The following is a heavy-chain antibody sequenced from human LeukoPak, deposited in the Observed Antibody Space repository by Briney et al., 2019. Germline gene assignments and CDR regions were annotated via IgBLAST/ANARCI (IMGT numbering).Heavy chain of an antibody. D-gene: IGHD2-15*01. CDR2: ISYDGSNK. CDR1: GFTFSSYG. Sequence: GRSLRLSCAASGFTFSSYGMHWVRQAPGKGLEWVAVISYDGSNKYYADSVKGRFTISRDNSKNTLYLQMNSLRAEDTAVYYCAKEAKGDVAARRPWFDPWGQGNLVTVSS. V-gene: IGHV3-30*18. J-gene: IGHJ5*02. CDR3: AKEAKGDVAARRPWFDP.